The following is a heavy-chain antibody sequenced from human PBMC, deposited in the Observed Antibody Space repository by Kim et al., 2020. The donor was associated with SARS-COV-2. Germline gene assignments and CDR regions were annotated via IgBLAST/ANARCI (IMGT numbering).Heavy chain of an antibody. V-gene: IGHV4-61*01. D-gene: IGHD3-10*01. CDR1: GGSVSSGSYY. Sequence: SETLSLTCTVSGGSVSSGSYYWSWIRQPPGKGLEWIGYIYYSGSTNYNPSLKSRVTISVDTSKNQFSLKLSSVTAADTAVYYCARGPRITMVRGVKGYNWFDPWGQGTLVTVSS. J-gene: IGHJ5*02. CDR3: ARGPRITMVRGVKGYNWFDP. CDR2: IYYSGST.